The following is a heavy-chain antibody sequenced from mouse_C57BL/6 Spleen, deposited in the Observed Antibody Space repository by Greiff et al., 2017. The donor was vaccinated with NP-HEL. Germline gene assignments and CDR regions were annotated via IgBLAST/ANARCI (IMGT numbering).Heavy chain of an antibody. CDR1: GYAFTNYL. CDR3: ARFSNRFAY. J-gene: IGHJ3*01. Sequence: QVQLQQSGAELVRPGTSVKVSCKASGYAFTNYLIEWVKQRPGQGLEWIGVINPGSGGTNYNEKFKGKATLTADKSSNTAYMQLSSLTSEDSAVYFCARFSNRFAYWGQVALVTVSA. D-gene: IGHD2-5*01. V-gene: IGHV1-54*01. CDR2: INPGSGGT.